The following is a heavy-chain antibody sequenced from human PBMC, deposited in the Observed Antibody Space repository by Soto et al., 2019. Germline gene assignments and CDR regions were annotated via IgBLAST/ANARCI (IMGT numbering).Heavy chain of an antibody. CDR1: GYSFTNHY. V-gene: IGHV1-46*01. CDR2: VNPSSGSV. Sequence: SRKASGYSFTNHYIHWVRQAPGQGLEWVGLVNPSSGSVTYAQKVQGRVTMTRDTSTTTVYMQLSSLTSDDTAVYFCAKVRGGSFPYYFDDWGQGTLVTVSS. J-gene: IGHJ4*02. D-gene: IGHD2-15*01. CDR3: AKVRGGSFPYYFDD.